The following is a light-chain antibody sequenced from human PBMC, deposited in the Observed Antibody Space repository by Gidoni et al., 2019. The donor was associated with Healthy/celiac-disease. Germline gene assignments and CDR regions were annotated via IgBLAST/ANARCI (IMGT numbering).Light chain of an antibody. V-gene: IGKV3-15*01. J-gene: IGKJ3*01. Sequence: VMTQSPATLSVSPGERATLSCRASQSVSSNLAWYQQKPGQAPRLLIYGASTRATGIPARFSGSGSGTEFTLTISSLQSEDFAVYYCQQYNNWPFTFGPGTKVDIK. CDR3: QQYNNWPFT. CDR2: GAS. CDR1: QSVSSN.